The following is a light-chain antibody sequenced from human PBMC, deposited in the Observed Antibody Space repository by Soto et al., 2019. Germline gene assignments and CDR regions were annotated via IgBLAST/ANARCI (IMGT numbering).Light chain of an antibody. CDR3: QQRHMWPIT. CDR1: QCFRGL. V-gene: IGKV3-11*01. CDR2: DAY. J-gene: IGKJ5*01. Sequence: VLPQAQVTLSLSPGDRATLSCRASQCFRGLLALYQHKPGQAPRLLIYDAYNRATGIPPRFSGSGSGTDFTLTISSREPEDAAVNYCQQRHMWPITFGQGTRLEIK.